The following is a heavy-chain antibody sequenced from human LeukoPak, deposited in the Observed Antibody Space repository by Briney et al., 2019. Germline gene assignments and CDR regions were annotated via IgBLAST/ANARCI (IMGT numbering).Heavy chain of an antibody. V-gene: IGHV4-4*07. CDR1: GGSISSYY. J-gene: IGHJ6*03. Sequence: PSETLSLTCTVSGGSISSYYWSWIRQPAGKGLEWIGRIYTSGSTNYNPSLKSRVTMSVDTSKNQFSLKLSSVTAADTAVYYCARGDIVVVPAAPRRYYYMDVWGKGTTVTVSS. CDR2: IYTSGST. D-gene: IGHD2-2*01. CDR3: ARGDIVVVPAAPRRYYYMDV.